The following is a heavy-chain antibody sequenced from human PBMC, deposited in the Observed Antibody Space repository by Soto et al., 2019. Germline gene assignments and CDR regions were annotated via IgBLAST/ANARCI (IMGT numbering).Heavy chain of an antibody. D-gene: IGHD2-8*01. CDR3: ARKMGAFDI. Sequence: QVQLQESGPGLVKPSGTLSLTCAVSRGSISGSYWWSWVRQTPGKGLEWMGEIFHGGNTYYNPSLKRRVTLSVDKSKNQFSLNLTSVTAADTAVYYCARKMGAFDIWGQGTMVTVSS. CDR1: RGSISGSYW. V-gene: IGHV4-4*02. J-gene: IGHJ3*02. CDR2: IFHGGNT.